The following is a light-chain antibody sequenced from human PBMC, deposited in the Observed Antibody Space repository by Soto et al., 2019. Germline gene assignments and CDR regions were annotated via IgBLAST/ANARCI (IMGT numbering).Light chain of an antibody. J-gene: IGKJ4*01. CDR1: QSVSSSY. CDR2: RAS. V-gene: IGKV3-20*01. Sequence: EIVLTQSPGTLSLSPGERATLSCRASQSVSSSYLAWYQQKPGQAPRLLIYRASSRATGIPDRFSGSGSGTDFTLTIRRLEPEDFAVYYCQHYGNSPPGTFGGGTKVEIK. CDR3: QHYGNSPPGT.